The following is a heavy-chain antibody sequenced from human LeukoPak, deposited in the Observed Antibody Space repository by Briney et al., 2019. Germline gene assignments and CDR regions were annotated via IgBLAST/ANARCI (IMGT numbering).Heavy chain of an antibody. V-gene: IGHV3-64D*06. CDR3: VRGTGY. CDR1: GFTFSTYV. CDR2: ISSNGDNT. Sequence: GGSLRLSCSVSGFTFSTYVMHWVRQAPGKGLEYVSAISSNGDNTYYADSVKGRFTISRDNSKNTLYLQMSSLRPDDTAVFFCVRGTGYWGQGTLVTVSS. J-gene: IGHJ4*02.